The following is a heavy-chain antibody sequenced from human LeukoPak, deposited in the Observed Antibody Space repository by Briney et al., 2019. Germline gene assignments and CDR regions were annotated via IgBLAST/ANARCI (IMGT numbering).Heavy chain of an antibody. J-gene: IGHJ4*02. V-gene: IGHV4-4*02. CDR3: AGLVGRYSSGLYYYYFDY. CDR1: GDSTNSLDL. CDR2: MYLSGTT. Sequence: SGTLSLTCTVSGDSTNSLDLWSWVRQPPGKGLEWIGEMYLSGTTHSNPSVKSRVTISIDKSKNQFFLNLSSVTAADTAVYYCAGLVGRYSSGLYYYYFDYWGQGTLVTVSS. D-gene: IGHD3-22*01.